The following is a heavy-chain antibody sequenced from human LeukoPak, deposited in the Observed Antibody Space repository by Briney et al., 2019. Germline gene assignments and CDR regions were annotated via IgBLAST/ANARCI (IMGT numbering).Heavy chain of an antibody. J-gene: IGHJ4*02. Sequence: DSVKGRFTISRDNSKNTLYLQMNSLRAEDTAVYFCARLDYYDTHWGQGTLVTVSS. D-gene: IGHD3-22*01. CDR3: ARLDYYDTH. V-gene: IGHV3-30*07.